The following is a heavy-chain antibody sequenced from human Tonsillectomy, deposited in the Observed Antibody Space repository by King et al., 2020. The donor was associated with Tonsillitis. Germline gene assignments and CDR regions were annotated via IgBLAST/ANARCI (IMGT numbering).Heavy chain of an antibody. Sequence: QLVQSGAEVKKPGASVTVSCKASGYTFTGYSLHWVRQAPGQGLEWMGWINPHSGGTNYAQKFQGRVTMTRDTSISTAYMELSRLRSDDTAVYYCARLEWELQGSFDYWGQGTLVTVSS. CDR1: GYTFTGYS. D-gene: IGHD1-26*01. CDR2: INPHSGGT. J-gene: IGHJ4*02. CDR3: ARLEWELQGSFDY. V-gene: IGHV1-2*02.